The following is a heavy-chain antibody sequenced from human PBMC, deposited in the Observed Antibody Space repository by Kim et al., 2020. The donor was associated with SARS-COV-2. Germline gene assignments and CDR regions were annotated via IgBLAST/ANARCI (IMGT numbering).Heavy chain of an antibody. Sequence: ASVKVSCKASGYTFTGYYMHWVRQAPGQGLEWMGWINPNSGGTNYAQKFQGRVTMTRDTSISTAYMELSRLRSDDTAVYYCARDKYYDFWSGYYQPLGPSYYYGMDVWGQGTTVTVSS. CDR2: INPNSGGT. D-gene: IGHD3-3*01. CDR3: ARDKYYDFWSGYYQPLGPSYYYGMDV. V-gene: IGHV1-2*02. J-gene: IGHJ6*02. CDR1: GYTFTGYY.